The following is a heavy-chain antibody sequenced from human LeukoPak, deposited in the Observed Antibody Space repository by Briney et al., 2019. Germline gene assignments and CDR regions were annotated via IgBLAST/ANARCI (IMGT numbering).Heavy chain of an antibody. D-gene: IGHD5-24*01. V-gene: IGHV4-34*01. CDR3: ARDEMATIGRALDY. CDR2: INRSGST. CDR1: GGSFSGYY. Sequence: MPSETLSLTCAVYGGSFSGYYWSWIRQPPGKGLEWIGEINRSGSTNYNPSLKSRVTISVDTSKNQFTLKLSSVTAADTAVYYCARDEMATIGRALDYWGQGTLVTVSS. J-gene: IGHJ4*02.